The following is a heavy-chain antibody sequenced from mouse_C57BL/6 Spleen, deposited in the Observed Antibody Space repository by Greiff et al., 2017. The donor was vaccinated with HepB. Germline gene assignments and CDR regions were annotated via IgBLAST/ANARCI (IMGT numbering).Heavy chain of an antibody. CDR2: IFPGSGST. CDR3: ARRGYDYDEYFDV. J-gene: IGHJ1*03. V-gene: IGHV1-75*01. D-gene: IGHD2-4*01. CDR1: GYTFTDYY. Sequence: VQVVESGPELVKPGASVKISCKASGYTFTDYYINWVKQRPGQGLEWIGWIFPGSGSTYYNEKFKGKATLTVDKSSSTAYMLLSSLTSEDSAVYFCARRGYDYDEYFDVWGTGTTVTVSS.